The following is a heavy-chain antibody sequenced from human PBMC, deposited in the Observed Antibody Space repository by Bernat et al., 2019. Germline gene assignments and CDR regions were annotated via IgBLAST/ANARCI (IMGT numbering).Heavy chain of an antibody. J-gene: IGHJ5*02. CDR2: ILYDGSQK. V-gene: IGHV3-30-3*01. D-gene: IGHD6-19*01. Sequence: QVQLVESGGGVVQPGRSLRLSCAASQFTFSTYAMHWVRQAPGKGLEWVAVILYDGSQKYYADSVKGRFTISRDNSKDTLYLQMNSLRAEDTAVYYCARDSEWLPKLDPWGQGTLVTVSS. CDR3: ARDSEWLPKLDP. CDR1: QFTFSTYA.